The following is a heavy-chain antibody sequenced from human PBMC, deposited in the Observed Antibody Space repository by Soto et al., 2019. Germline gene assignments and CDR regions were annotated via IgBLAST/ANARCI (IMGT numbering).Heavy chain of an antibody. V-gene: IGHV3-23*01. CDR3: AKVLYSSSWYYFDN. J-gene: IGHJ4*02. CDR1: GFTFSSYA. CDR2: ISGSGGST. D-gene: IGHD6-13*01. Sequence: GGSLRLSCAASGFTFSSYAMSWVRQAPGKGLEWVTAISGSGGSTNYADSVKGRFTISRDNSKNTLYLQMNSLRAEDTAIYYCAKVLYSSSWYYFDNWGQGTLVTVSS.